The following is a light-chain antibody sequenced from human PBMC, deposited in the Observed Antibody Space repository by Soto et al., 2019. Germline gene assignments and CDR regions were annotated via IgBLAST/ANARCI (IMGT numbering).Light chain of an antibody. CDR1: QSVTKNY. CDR2: DAS. V-gene: IGKV3-20*01. CDR3: QQCSSLPLT. Sequence: EIVLTQSPGTLSLSPGERATLSCRASQSVTKNYLAWYHQKPGQAPRLLIDDASRRATGIPDRFSGSGSGTDFTLTISRLEPEDFAVYYCQQCSSLPLTFGGGTKVEIK. J-gene: IGKJ4*01.